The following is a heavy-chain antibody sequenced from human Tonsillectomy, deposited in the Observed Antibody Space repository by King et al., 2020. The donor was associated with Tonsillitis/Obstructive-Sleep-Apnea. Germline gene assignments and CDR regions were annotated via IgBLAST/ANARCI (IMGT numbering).Heavy chain of an antibody. CDR2: MSGSGDNK. V-gene: IGHV3-23*04. CDR1: GFTFTNYA. Sequence: VQLVESGGDLVQPGGSLRLSCAASGFTFTNYAMSWVRQAPGKGLEWVSAMSGSGDNKYYADSVKGRFTISRDNSKNPLYLQMNSLGAEDTAVYYCATGFSGYDYYYGMDVWGQGTTVTVSS. J-gene: IGHJ6*02. CDR3: ATGFSGYDYYYGMDV. D-gene: IGHD6-25*01.